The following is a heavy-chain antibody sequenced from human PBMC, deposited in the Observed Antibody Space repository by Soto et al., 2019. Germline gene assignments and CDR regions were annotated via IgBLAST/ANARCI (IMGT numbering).Heavy chain of an antibody. CDR3: ARDNYGPLDY. Sequence: QVQLVKSGAEVKKPGASVKVSCRPPGSTFTAYYIHWVRQAPGQGLEWMGWVDPNSGGTRDAQNFQGRVTMTRDTSTSTVYMELNWLRSDDTALYYCARDNYGPLDYWGQGTLVTVSS. J-gene: IGHJ4*02. D-gene: IGHD3-10*01. CDR1: GSTFTAYY. CDR2: VDPNSGGT. V-gene: IGHV1-2*02.